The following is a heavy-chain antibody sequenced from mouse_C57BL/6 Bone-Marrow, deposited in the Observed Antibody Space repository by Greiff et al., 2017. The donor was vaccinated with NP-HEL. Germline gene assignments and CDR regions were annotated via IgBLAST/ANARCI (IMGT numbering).Heavy chain of an antibody. CDR1: GYAFSSSW. V-gene: IGHV1-82*01. Sequence: QVHVKQSGPELVKPGASVKISCKASGYAFSSSWMNWVKQRPGKGLEWIGRIYPGDGDTNYNGKFKGKATLTADKSSSTAYMQLSSLTSEDSAVYFCAREGNYYGSSYGYFDYWGQGTTLTVSS. CDR3: AREGNYYGSSYGYFDY. D-gene: IGHD1-1*01. CDR2: IYPGDGDT. J-gene: IGHJ2*01.